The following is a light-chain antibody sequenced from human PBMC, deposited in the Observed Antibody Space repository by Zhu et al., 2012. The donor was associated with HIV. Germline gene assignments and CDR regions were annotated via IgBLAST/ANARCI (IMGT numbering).Light chain of an antibody. Sequence: PGERATLSCRASQSVASNYLAWYQQKPGQPPRPLIYDASTRATGIPDRFSASVSGTDFTLTIKRLAPEDSGVYYCQQYGSSPTFGQGTRVEVK. CDR1: QSVASNY. CDR2: DAS. CDR3: QQYGSSPT. V-gene: IGKV3-20*01. J-gene: IGKJ1*01.